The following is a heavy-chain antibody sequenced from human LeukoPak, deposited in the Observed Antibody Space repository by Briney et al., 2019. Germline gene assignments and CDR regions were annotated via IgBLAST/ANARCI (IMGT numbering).Heavy chain of an antibody. D-gene: IGHD6-19*01. CDR2: IYYSGST. V-gene: IGHV4-39*01. J-gene: IGHJ4*02. CDR1: GGSISSSSYY. CDR3: ARVAAGFVPFDF. Sequence: PSETLSLTCTVSGGSISSSSYYWGWIRQPPGKGLEWIGSIYYSGSTYYNPSLKSRVTISVDTSKKQFSLNLSSVTAADTAVYYCARVAAGFVPFDFWGQGTLVSVSS.